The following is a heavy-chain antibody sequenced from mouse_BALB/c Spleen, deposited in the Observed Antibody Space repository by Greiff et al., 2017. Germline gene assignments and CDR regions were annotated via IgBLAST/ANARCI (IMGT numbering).Heavy chain of an antibody. CDR1: GFTFSSYA. CDR3: ARDLRQYGNYPYAMDY. CDR2: ISSGGSYT. V-gene: IGHV5-9-4*01. Sequence: DVMLVESGGGLVKPGGSLKLSCAASGFTFSSYAMSWVRQSPEKRLEWVAEISSGGSYTYYPDTVTGRFTISRDNAKNTLYLEMSSLRSEDTAMYYCARDLRQYGNYPYAMDYWGQGTSVTVSS. D-gene: IGHD2-1*01. J-gene: IGHJ4*01.